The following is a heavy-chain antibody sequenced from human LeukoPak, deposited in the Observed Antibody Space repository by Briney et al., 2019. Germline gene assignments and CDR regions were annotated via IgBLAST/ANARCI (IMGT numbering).Heavy chain of an antibody. CDR1: GGSFSGHF. D-gene: IGHD6-13*01. CDR2: ITHRGST. J-gene: IGHJ1*01. Sequence: SETLSLTCGVYGGSFSGHFYSWIRQPPWKGLEWIGEITHRGSTNYNPSLKSRVAMSVDTSKNHFSLNLTSVTAADTAIYYCARTLAAAVINWGQGTLVTVSS. CDR3: ARTLAAAVIN. V-gene: IGHV4-34*01.